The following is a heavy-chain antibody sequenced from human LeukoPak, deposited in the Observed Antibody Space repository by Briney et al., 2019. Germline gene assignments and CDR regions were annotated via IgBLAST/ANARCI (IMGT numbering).Heavy chain of an antibody. V-gene: IGHV5-51*01. J-gene: IGHJ4*02. D-gene: IGHD2-15*01. CDR3: ASEYCSGGNCYFDY. CDR2: IFPGDSDT. CDR1: EYSFATYW. Sequence: PGESLKISCKGSEYSFATYWTGWVRQMPGQGLEWMGIIFPGDSDTRYSPSFQGQVTISADKSINTAYLQWSSLKASDTAIYYCASEYCSGGNCYFDYWGQGTLVTVSS.